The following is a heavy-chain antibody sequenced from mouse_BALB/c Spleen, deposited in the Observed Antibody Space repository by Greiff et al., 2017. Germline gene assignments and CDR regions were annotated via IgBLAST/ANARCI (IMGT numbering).Heavy chain of an antibody. J-gene: IGHJ4*01. Sequence: VQLVESGPGLVAPSQSLSITCTVSGFSLTSYGVHWVRQPPGKGLEWLGVIWGGGSTNYNSALMSRLSISKDNSKSQVFLKMNSLQTDETAMYYCARVYGSSEGYYAMDDWGQGTSVTVTS. CDR1: GFSLTSYG. CDR3: ARVYGSSEGYYAMDD. D-gene: IGHD1-1*01. CDR2: IWGGGST. V-gene: IGHV2-9*02.